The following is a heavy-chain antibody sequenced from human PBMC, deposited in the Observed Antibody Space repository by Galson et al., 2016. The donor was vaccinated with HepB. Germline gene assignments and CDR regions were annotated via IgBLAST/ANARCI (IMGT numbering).Heavy chain of an antibody. Sequence: SLRLSCAASGFTFNAHWMYWVRQAPGKGLEWVANIRGDGIVSYYAESVRGRFTISRDTAKNSLYLQMNGLRVDATAVYYCSREMTGSYFDWGQGTRVTVSS. CDR3: SREMTGSYFD. D-gene: IGHD3-10*01. J-gene: IGHJ4*02. V-gene: IGHV3-7*01. CDR2: IRGDGIVS. CDR1: GFTFNAHW.